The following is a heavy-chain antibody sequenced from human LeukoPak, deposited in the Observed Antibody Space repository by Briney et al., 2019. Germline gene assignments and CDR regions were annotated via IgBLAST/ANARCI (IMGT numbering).Heavy chain of an antibody. D-gene: IGHD1-26*01. CDR3: ARARALWSNSSGSYGVSDY. CDR2: INHSGST. V-gene: IGHV4-34*01. CDR1: GGSFSGYY. J-gene: IGHJ4*02. Sequence: SETLSLTCAVYGGSFSGYYWSWIRQPPGKGLEWIGEINHSGSTNYNPSLKSRVTISVDTSKNQFSLKLSSVTAADTAVYYCARARALWSNSSGSYGVSDYWGQGTLVTVSS.